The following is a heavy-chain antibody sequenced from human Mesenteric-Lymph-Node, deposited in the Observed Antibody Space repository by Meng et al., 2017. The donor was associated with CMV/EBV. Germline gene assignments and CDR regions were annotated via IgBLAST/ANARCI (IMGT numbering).Heavy chain of an antibody. CDR2: ISSSSSYI. J-gene: IGHJ6*02. CDR3: ARGDYYDSRGYQRHYYYGMDV. D-gene: IGHD3-22*01. Sequence: GESLKISCAASGFTFSSYSMNWVRQAPGKGLEWVSSISSSSSYIYYADSVKGRFTISRDNAKNSLYLQMNSLRAEDTAVYYCARGDYYDSRGYQRHYYYGMDVWGQGTTVTVSS. CDR1: GFTFSSYS. V-gene: IGHV3-21*01.